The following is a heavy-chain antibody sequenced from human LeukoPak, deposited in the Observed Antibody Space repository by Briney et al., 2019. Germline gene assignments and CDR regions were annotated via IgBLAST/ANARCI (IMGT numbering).Heavy chain of an antibody. V-gene: IGHV1-46*01. CDR2: INPSGGST. Sequence: ASVKVSCKASGYTFTSYSMHWVRQAPGQGLEWMGIINPSGGSTSYAQKFQGRVTMTRDTSISTAYMELSRLRSDDTAVYYCARESIAARRFDYWGQGTLVTVSS. D-gene: IGHD6-6*01. J-gene: IGHJ4*02. CDR1: GYTFTSYS. CDR3: ARESIAARRFDY.